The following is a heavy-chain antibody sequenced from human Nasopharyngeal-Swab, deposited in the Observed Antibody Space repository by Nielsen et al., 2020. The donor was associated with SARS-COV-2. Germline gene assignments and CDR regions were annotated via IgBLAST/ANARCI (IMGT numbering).Heavy chain of an antibody. J-gene: IGHJ4*02. D-gene: IGHD3-22*01. Sequence: SETLSLTCAVSGYSISSGYYWGWIRQPPGRGREWIGSIYHSGSTYYNPSLKSRVTISVDTSKNQFSLKLSSVTAADTAVYYCARHFPLSGIGVVITTPQIYFDYWGQGTLVTVSS. CDR3: ARHFPLSGIGVVITTPQIYFDY. CDR2: IYHSGST. CDR1: GYSISSGYY. V-gene: IGHV4-38-2*01.